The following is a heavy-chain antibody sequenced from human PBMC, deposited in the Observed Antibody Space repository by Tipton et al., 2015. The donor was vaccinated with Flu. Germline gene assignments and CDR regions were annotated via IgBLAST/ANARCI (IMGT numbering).Heavy chain of an antibody. Sequence: SLRLSCAASGFSFSAFWMSWVRQAPGKGLEWVANIKQDGSEKYYVDSVKGRFTISRDNAKNSLYLQMNSLRVEDTAVYYCVRAIAAAGSRWGQGTLVTVSS. J-gene: IGHJ4*02. D-gene: IGHD6-13*01. V-gene: IGHV3-7*01. CDR2: IKQDGSEK. CDR3: VRAIAAAGSR. CDR1: GFSFSAFW.